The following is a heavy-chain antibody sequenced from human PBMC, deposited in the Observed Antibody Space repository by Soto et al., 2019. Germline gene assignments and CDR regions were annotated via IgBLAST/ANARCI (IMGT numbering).Heavy chain of an antibody. J-gene: IGHJ5*02. Sequence: QITLKESGPTLVKPTQTLTLTCTFSGFSLSTSGVGVGWIRQPPGKALEWLALIYWDDDKRNSPSLKSRLTITKDTSKNQVVITMTNMDPVDTATYYCAHTYLPGYSSSWYGSNWFDPWGQGTLVTVSS. V-gene: IGHV2-5*02. CDR3: AHTYLPGYSSSWYGSNWFDP. CDR1: GFSLSTSGVG. D-gene: IGHD6-13*01. CDR2: IYWDDDK.